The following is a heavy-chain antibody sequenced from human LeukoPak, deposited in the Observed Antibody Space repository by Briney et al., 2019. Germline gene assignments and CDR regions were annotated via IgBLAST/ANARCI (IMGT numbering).Heavy chain of an antibody. CDR2: ISSSSSYI. D-gene: IGHD6-19*01. Sequence: GGSLRLSCAASGFTFSSYSMNWVRQAPGKGLEWVSSISSSSSYIYYADSVKGRFTISRDNAKNSLYLQMNSLRAEDTAVYYCARDWGIAVAGTAFDYWGQGTLVTVSS. CDR1: GFTFSSYS. CDR3: ARDWGIAVAGTAFDY. V-gene: IGHV3-21*01. J-gene: IGHJ4*02.